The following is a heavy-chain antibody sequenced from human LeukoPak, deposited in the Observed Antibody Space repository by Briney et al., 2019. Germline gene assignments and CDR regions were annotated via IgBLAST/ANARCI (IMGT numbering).Heavy chain of an antibody. CDR3: ARDLSGYSSTFDY. J-gene: IGHJ4*02. Sequence: ASVKVSCKASGYTFTSYDINWVRQAPGQGLEWMGRIIPILGIANYAQKFQGRVTITPDKSTSTAYMELSSLRSEDTAVYYCARDLSGYSSTFDYWGQGTLVTVSS. CDR1: GYTFTSYD. V-gene: IGHV1-69*04. D-gene: IGHD6-19*01. CDR2: IIPILGIA.